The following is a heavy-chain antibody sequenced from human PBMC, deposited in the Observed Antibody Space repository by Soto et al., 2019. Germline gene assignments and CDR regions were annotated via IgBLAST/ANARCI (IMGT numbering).Heavy chain of an antibody. CDR2: IWYDGSNK. D-gene: IGHD2-2*03. Sequence: QVQLVESGGGVVQPGRSLRLSCAASGFTFSSYGMHWVRQAPGKGLEWVAVIWYDGSNKYYADSVKGRFTISRDNSKNTLYLQMTSLRAEDTAVYYCAREFVLDIRSSTSFDYWGQGTLVTVSS. CDR1: GFTFSSYG. V-gene: IGHV3-33*01. J-gene: IGHJ4*02. CDR3: AREFVLDIRSSTSFDY.